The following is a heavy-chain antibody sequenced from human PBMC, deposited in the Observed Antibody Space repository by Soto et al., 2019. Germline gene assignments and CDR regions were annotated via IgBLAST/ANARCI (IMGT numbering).Heavy chain of an antibody. CDR2: ISAYNGNT. J-gene: IGHJ6*03. Sequence: ASVKVSCKASGYTFTSYGISWVRQAPGQGLEWMGWISAYNGNTNYAQKLQGRVTMTTDTSTSTAYMELRSLRSDDTAVYYCASSRKRSGLYYYMDVWGKGTTVTVSS. CDR1: GYTFTSYG. CDR3: ASSRKRSGLYYYMDV. V-gene: IGHV1-18*01.